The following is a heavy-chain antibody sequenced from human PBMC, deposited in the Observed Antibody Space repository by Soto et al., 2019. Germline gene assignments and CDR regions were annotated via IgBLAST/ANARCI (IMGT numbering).Heavy chain of an antibody. CDR3: ASSSFLRSGDLFHGLDV. CDR2: IYSGGST. Sequence: PGGSLRLSCAASGFTVSSNYMSWVRQAPGKGLEWVSVIYSGGSTYYADSVKGRFTISRDNSKNTLYLQMNSLRAEDTALYFCASSSFLRSGDLFHGLDVWGQGTTVTVSS. CDR1: GFTVSSNY. J-gene: IGHJ6*02. D-gene: IGHD3-10*01. V-gene: IGHV3-66*01.